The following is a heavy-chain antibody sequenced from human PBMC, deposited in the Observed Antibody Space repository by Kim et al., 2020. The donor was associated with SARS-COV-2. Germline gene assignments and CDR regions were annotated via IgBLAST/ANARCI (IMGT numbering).Heavy chain of an antibody. CDR1: GFTFSNYA. V-gene: IGHV3-23*01. Sequence: GGSLRLSCAASGFTFSNYAMNWVRQAPGKGLEWVSVISGSGVNTYYADSVKGRFTISRDNSKNTLYLQMNSLRAEDTAVYYCAKELWFGELLGVLDYWGQGTLVTVSS. D-gene: IGHD3-10*01. CDR2: ISGSGVNT. J-gene: IGHJ4*02. CDR3: AKELWFGELLGVLDY.